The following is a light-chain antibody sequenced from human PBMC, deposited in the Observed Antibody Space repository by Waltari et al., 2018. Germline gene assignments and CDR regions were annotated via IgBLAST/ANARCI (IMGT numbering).Light chain of an antibody. Sequence: DIQMTQSPSSLSASVGDRVSITCRASQSISTHLNWYQQKPGKAPKVLIYAASTLQSGVPSRFSGSGSGTDFTLTISCLQSEDFAIYYCQQYYSSPATFGQGTKVEIK. CDR3: QQYYSSPAT. V-gene: IGKV1-39*01. CDR1: QSISTH. J-gene: IGKJ1*01. CDR2: AAS.